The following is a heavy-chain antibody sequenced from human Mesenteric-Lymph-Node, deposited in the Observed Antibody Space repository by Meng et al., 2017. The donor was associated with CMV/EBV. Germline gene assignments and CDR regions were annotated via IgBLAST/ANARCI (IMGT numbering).Heavy chain of an antibody. Sequence: ASVKVSCKASGGSFNTSPISWVRQAPGQGLEWMGWISAYNGNTNYAQKLQGRVTMTTDTSTSTAYMELRSLRSDDTAVYYCARAPKVSAFDIWGQGTMVTVSS. V-gene: IGHV1-18*01. CDR1: GGSFNTSP. CDR2: ISAYNGNT. J-gene: IGHJ3*02. CDR3: ARAPKVSAFDI.